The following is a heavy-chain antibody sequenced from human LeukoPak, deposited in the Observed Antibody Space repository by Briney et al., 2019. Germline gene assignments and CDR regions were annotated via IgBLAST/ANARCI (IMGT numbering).Heavy chain of an antibody. D-gene: IGHD3-10*01. V-gene: IGHV1-2*02. CDR1: GYTFTSNY. CDR2: INPNSGGT. Sequence: ASVKVSCKAFGYTFTSNYMHWVRQAPGQGLEWMGWINPNSGGTNYAQKFQGRVTMTRDTSISTAYMELSRLRSDDTAVYYCARALWFGDHYAFDIWGQGTMVTVSS. J-gene: IGHJ3*02. CDR3: ARALWFGDHYAFDI.